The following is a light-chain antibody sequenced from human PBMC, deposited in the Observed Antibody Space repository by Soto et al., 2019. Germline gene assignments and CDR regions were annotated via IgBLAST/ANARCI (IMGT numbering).Light chain of an antibody. CDR2: GGS. CDR3: QQSVKSPWT. Sequence: EIVLTQSPGTLSLSPGERATLSCRASQSVDTRFFAWYQQKPGQAPRLLIYGGSSRATGTPDRFSISGSGRDFTLTISRLEHEDVAVYYCQQSVKSPWTFGQGTKVEIK. V-gene: IGKV3-20*01. CDR1: QSVDTRF. J-gene: IGKJ1*01.